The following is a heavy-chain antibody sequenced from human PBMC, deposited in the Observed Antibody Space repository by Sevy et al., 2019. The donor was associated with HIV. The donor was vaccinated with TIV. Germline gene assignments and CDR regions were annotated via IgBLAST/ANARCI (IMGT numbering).Heavy chain of an antibody. V-gene: IGHV3-21*01. J-gene: IGHJ6*03. CDR2: ISSSSSYI. CDR3: ARDIRFLELGYYYYYMDV. CDR1: GFTFSSYS. D-gene: IGHD3-3*01. Sequence: GGSLRLSCAASGFTFSSYSMNWVRQAPGKGLEWVSSISSSSSYIYYAGSVKGRFPISRDNAKNSLYLQMNSLRAEDMAVYYCARDIRFLELGYYYYYMDVWGKGTTVTVSS.